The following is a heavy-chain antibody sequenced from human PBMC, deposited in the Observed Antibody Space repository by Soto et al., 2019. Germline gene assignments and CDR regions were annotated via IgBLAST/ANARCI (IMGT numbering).Heavy chain of an antibody. CDR3: ARVRSGGSGYFDY. Sequence: LRLSCAASGFTFSIYTMTWVRQAPGKGLEWVSSISDTSSHIYYSDSVKGRFTVSRDNAKNSLYLQVNSLRAEDTAVYYCARVRSGGSGYFDYWGQGTLVTVSS. D-gene: IGHD2-15*01. CDR2: ISDTSSHI. J-gene: IGHJ4*02. V-gene: IGHV3-21*01. CDR1: GFTFSIYT.